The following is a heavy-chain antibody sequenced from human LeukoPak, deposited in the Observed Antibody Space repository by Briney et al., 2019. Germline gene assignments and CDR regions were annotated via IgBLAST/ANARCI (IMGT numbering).Heavy chain of an antibody. CDR3: ARVRVAAANDY. V-gene: IGHV1-2*06. Sequence: GASVKVSCKASGYAFTSYHIHWIRQAPGQGLEWMGRINPNSGGTNYAQKFQGRVTMTRDTSISTAYMELSRLRSDDTAVYYCARVRVAAANDYWGQGTLVTVSS. CDR2: INPNSGGT. J-gene: IGHJ4*02. CDR1: GYAFTSYH. D-gene: IGHD6-13*01.